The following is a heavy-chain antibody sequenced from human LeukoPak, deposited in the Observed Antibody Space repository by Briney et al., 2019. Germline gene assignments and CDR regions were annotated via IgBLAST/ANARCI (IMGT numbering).Heavy chain of an antibody. CDR2: IRKDGSDK. V-gene: IGHV3-30*02. CDR1: GFTFGRYG. Sequence: PGGSLRLSCGASGFTFGRYGMHWVRQAPGKGLEWVAYIRKDGSDKYYADSVKGRFTISRDSSKNMVYLQMNSLRAEDTAVYYCAKDSNWAFDYWGQGTLVSVSS. J-gene: IGHJ4*02. CDR3: AKDSNWAFDY. D-gene: IGHD7-27*01.